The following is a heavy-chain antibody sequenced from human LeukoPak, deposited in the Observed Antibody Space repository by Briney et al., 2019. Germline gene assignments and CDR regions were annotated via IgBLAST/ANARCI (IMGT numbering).Heavy chain of an antibody. CDR2: IKSKTNGGTT. J-gene: IGHJ3*02. V-gene: IGHV3-15*01. CDR1: GFTFSSYG. Sequence: GRSLRLSCAASGFTFSSYGMHWVRQAPGKGLEWVGRIKSKTNGGTTDYAAPVKGRFTISRDNAKNSLYLQMNSLRAEDTAVYYCARDHAYAFDIWGQGTMVTVSS. CDR3: ARDHAYAFDI. D-gene: IGHD2-2*01.